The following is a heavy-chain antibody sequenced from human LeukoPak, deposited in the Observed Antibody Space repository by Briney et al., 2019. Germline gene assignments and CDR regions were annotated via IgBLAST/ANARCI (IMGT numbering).Heavy chain of an antibody. J-gene: IGHJ4*02. CDR2: IKEDGSEK. D-gene: IGHD5-24*01. Sequence: PGGSLRLSCAASGFTFSRYWMTWVRQAPGKGLEWVANIKEDGSEKSYVDSVKGRFTISRDNAKNSLYLQMNSLRAEDTAIYYCARDRLGDGYIREFDSWGQGTLVIVSS. CDR3: ARDRLGDGYIREFDS. CDR1: GFTFSRYW. V-gene: IGHV3-7*01.